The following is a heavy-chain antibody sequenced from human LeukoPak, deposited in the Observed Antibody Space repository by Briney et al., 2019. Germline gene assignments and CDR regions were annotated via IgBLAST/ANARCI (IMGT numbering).Heavy chain of an antibody. CDR3: ARGTGYFDY. Sequence: PSETLSLTCAVSGGPISSGGYSWSWIRQPPGKGLEWIGYIYHSGSTYYNPSLKSRVTISVDRSKNQFSLRLSSVTAADTAVYYCARGTGYFDYWGQGTLVTVSS. J-gene: IGHJ4*02. CDR1: GGPISSGGYS. CDR2: IYHSGST. D-gene: IGHD3-10*01. V-gene: IGHV4-30-2*01.